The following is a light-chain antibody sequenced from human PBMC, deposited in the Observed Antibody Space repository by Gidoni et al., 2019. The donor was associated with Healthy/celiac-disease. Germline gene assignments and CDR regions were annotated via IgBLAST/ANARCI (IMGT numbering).Light chain of an antibody. CDR3: QQYNSYPPT. V-gene: IGKV1-5*03. Sequence: DIHMTQSPSTLSASVGDRVTITCRASQSISSWLAWYQQKPGKAPKLLIYKAYSLESGVPSRFSGSGSGTEFTLTISSLQTDDFATYYCQQYNSYPPTFGPGTKVDIK. CDR1: QSISSW. CDR2: KAY. J-gene: IGKJ3*01.